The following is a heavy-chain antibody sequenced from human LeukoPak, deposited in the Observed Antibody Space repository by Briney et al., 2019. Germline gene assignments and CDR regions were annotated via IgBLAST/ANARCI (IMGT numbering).Heavy chain of an antibody. Sequence: PSQTLSLTCTVSGGSISSGGYYWSWIRQHPGKGLEWIGYIYYSGSTYYNPSLKSRVTISVDTSKNQFSLKLSSVTAADTAVYYCARDCSSTSYYYYGMDVWGQGTTVTVSS. CDR1: GGSISSGGYY. V-gene: IGHV4-31*03. D-gene: IGHD2-2*01. J-gene: IGHJ6*02. CDR2: IYYSGST. CDR3: ARDCSSTSYYYYGMDV.